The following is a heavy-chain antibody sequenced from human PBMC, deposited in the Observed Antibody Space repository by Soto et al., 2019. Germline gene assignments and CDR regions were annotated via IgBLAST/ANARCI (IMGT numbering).Heavy chain of an antibody. V-gene: IGHV1-69*12. CDR2: IMPVFRTP. D-gene: IGHD2-8*01. Sequence: QVQLEQSGAEVKKPGSSVKVSCKASGGTFRTAAVSWVRQAPGQGLEWMGGIMPVFRTPDYAQKFHGRVTITADESTSTAYMELSGLRSDDTAVYYCARDNDRPQLGGNYYYILDVWGQGTTMTVSS. J-gene: IGHJ6*02. CDR1: GGTFRTAA. CDR3: ARDNDRPQLGGNYYYILDV.